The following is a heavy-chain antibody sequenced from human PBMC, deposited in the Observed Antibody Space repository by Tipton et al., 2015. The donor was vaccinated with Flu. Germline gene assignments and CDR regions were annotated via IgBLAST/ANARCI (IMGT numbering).Heavy chain of an antibody. V-gene: IGHV4-39*07. Sequence: TLSLTCTVSGGSISSGTYHWGWIRQPPGKGLEWIGTIYYSGSTYYNPSLKSRVTISVDTSKTQFSLKVSSVTAAVTAIYYCAGDPWAVPYYFDYWGQGTLFTVPS. CDR1: GGSISSGTYH. CDR2: IYYSGST. D-gene: IGHD6-6*01. CDR3: AGDPWAVPYYFDY. J-gene: IGHJ4*02.